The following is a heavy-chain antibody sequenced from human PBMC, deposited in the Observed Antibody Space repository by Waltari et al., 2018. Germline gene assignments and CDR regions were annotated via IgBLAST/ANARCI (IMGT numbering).Heavy chain of an antibody. Sequence: QVQLQQWGAGLLKPSETLSVTCAVYGGSFSGYYWSWIRRPPGKGLEWIGEINHSGSTNYNPSLTSRVTISVDTSKNQFSLKLSAVTAADTAVYYCARGRLRTVNGVFDVWGKGTTVTISS. V-gene: IGHV4-34*01. CDR3: ARGRLRTVNGVFDV. J-gene: IGHJ6*04. D-gene: IGHD4-4*01. CDR2: INHSGST. CDR1: GGSFSGYY.